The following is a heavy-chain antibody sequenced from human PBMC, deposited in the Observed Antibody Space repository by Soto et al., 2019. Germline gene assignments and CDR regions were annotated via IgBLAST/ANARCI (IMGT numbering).Heavy chain of an antibody. CDR3: TRGARSGSYPRHY. CDR1: GFTFGDYA. V-gene: IGHV3-49*03. D-gene: IGHD1-26*01. CDR2: IRSKAYGGTT. Sequence: SLRLSCTASGFTFGDYAMSWFRQSPGKGLEWVGFIRSKAYGGTTEYAASVKGRFTISRDDSKSIAYLQMNSLKTEDTAVYYCTRGARSGSYPRHYWGQGTLGNVSA. J-gene: IGHJ4*02.